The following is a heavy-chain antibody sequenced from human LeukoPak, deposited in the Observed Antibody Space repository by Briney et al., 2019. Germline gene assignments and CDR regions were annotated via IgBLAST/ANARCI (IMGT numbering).Heavy chain of an antibody. Sequence: GASVKVSCKASGGTFSSYAISWVRQAPGQGLEWIGRIIPIFGTANYAQKFQGRVTITKDESTRTAYMELSSLRSEDTAVYYCAREWELHLFDYWGQGTLVTVSS. J-gene: IGHJ4*02. CDR1: GGTFSSYA. CDR3: AREWELHLFDY. CDR2: IIPIFGTA. V-gene: IGHV1-69*05. D-gene: IGHD1-26*01.